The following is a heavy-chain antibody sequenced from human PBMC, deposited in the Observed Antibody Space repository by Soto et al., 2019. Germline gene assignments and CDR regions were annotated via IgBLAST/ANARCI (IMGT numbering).Heavy chain of an antibody. CDR2: IYYSGST. V-gene: IGHV4-39*07. J-gene: IGHJ4*02. D-gene: IGHD6-13*01. CDR1: GASISSSGYY. Sequence: SEPLSLTCSASGASISSSGYYWSWIRQSPGKGLEWIGSIYYSGSTYYKPSLKSRVMISVDTSKNQFSLKLSSVTAADTALYYCARGRSSSWYDCWGLGILVTVSS. CDR3: ARGRSSSWYDC.